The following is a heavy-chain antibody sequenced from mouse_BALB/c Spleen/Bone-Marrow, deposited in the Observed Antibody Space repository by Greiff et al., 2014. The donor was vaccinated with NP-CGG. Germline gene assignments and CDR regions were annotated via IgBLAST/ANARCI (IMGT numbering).Heavy chain of an antibody. CDR3: ARDWDEAYYFDY. J-gene: IGHJ2*01. CDR1: GYTFTSYW. V-gene: IGHV1S81*02. CDR2: INPSNGRT. Sequence: VHLVESGAELVKPGASVKLSCKASGYTFTSYWMHWVKQRPGQGLEWIGEINPSNGRTNYNEKFKSKATLTVDKSSSAAYMQLSSLTSEDSAVYYCARDWDEAYYFDYWGQGTTLTVSS. D-gene: IGHD4-1*01.